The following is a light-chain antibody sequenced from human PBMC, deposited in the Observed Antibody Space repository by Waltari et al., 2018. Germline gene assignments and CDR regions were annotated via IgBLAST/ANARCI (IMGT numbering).Light chain of an antibody. Sequence: SDDLTQPPSVSVSPGQTASITCSGDEWGDKYASWYQQKPGQSPVLVIYQDSKRHSGITERFSGSNSGPPDTLTIIGAQAMDEAAYSCQAWDSGAAYVFGPGTQVTVL. CDR2: QDS. CDR1: EWGDKY. CDR3: QAWDSGAAYV. J-gene: IGLJ1*01. V-gene: IGLV3-1*01.